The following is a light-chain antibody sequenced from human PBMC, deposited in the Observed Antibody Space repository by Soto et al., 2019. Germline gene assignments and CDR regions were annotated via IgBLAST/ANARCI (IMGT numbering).Light chain of an antibody. CDR3: CSYPGSSILYV. CDR2: EVS. Sequence: LTQPASVSGSPGQSITISCTGTSNYNLVSWYQQHPGKAPKLVIYEVSERPSGVSNRFSGSKSGNTASLTISGLQAEDEADYYCCSYPGSSILYVFGTGIKVTVL. V-gene: IGLV2-23*02. J-gene: IGLJ1*01. CDR1: SNYNL.